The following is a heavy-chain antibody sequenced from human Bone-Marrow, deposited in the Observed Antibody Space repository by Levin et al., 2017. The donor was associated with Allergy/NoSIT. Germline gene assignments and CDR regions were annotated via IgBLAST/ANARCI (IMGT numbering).Heavy chain of an antibody. CDR3: ARGGEVLSVFYDATPSNWFDP. CDR2: MNPNGGHT. J-gene: IGHJ5*02. V-gene: IGHV1-8*01. Sequence: GESLKISCKASGYTFISYDINWVRQAIGQGLEWMGWMNPNGGHTGYLQKFSGRVTMTRNTSTNTAYMELSSLRSDDTAVYFCARGGEVLSVFYDATPSNWFDPWGQGTLVSVSS. D-gene: IGHD3-3*01. CDR1: GYTFISYD.